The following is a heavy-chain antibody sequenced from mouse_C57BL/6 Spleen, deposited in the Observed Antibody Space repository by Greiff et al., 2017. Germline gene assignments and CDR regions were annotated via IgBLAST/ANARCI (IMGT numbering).Heavy chain of an antibody. CDR2: IDPSDSYT. CDR1: GYTFTSYW. Sequence: QVQLQQPGAELVRPGTSVKLSCKASGYTFTSYWMHWVKQRPGQGLEWIGVIDPSDSYTNYNQKFKGKATLTVDTSSSTAYMQLSSLTSEDSAVYYCAREGVGRAMDYWGQGTSVTVSS. J-gene: IGHJ4*01. V-gene: IGHV1-59*01. CDR3: AREGVGRAMDY. D-gene: IGHD4-1*01.